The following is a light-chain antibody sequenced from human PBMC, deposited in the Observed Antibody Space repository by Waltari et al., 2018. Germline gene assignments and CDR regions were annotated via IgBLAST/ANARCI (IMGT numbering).Light chain of an antibody. CDR1: QSVRTY. CDR3: QQSSSFRT. CDR2: GVS. J-gene: IGKJ1*01. Sequence: DIQMTQSPSPLSASVGDRVTITCRASQSVRTYLNWYQQKPGKAPKLLIYGVSSLQSGVPSRFSGSGSGTDFSLTINNLQPEDFATYYCQQSSSFRTFGQGTKVEVK. V-gene: IGKV1-39*01.